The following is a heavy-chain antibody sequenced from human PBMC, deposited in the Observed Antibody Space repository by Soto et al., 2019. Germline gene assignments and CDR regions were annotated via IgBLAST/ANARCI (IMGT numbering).Heavy chain of an antibody. V-gene: IGHV3-23*01. CDR2: ISGSGGST. CDR1: GFTFSSYA. CDR3: AKSGSWAPNYFDY. J-gene: IGHJ4*02. Sequence: GGSLRLSCAASGFTFSSYAMSWVRQAPWKGLEWVSAISGSGGSTYYADSVKGRFTISRDNSKNTLYLQMNSLRAEDTAVYYCAKSGSWAPNYFDYWGQGTLVTVSS. D-gene: IGHD3-10*01.